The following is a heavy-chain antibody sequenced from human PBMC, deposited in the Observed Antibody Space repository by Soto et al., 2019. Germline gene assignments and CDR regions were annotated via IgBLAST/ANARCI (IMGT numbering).Heavy chain of an antibody. V-gene: IGHV3-33*06. D-gene: IGHD3-3*02. J-gene: IGHJ3*02. Sequence: PGGSLRLSCAASGFTFSSYGMHWVRQAPGKGLEWVAVIWYDGSNKYYADSVKGRFTISRDNSRNTLYLQMNSLRVEDTAVYYCAKDRGIGTFFDTFDIWGQGTMVTVSS. CDR3: AKDRGIGTFFDTFDI. CDR2: IWYDGSNK. CDR1: GFTFSSYG.